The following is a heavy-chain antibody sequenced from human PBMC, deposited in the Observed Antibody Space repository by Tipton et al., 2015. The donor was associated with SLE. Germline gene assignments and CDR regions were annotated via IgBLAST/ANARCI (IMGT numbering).Heavy chain of an antibody. D-gene: IGHD3-3*01. CDR3: AREAPGSGYYERYGMDV. J-gene: IGHJ6*02. V-gene: IGHV3-48*01. Sequence: SLRLSCAASGFTFSSYSMNWVRQAPGKGLEWVSYISSSSSTIYYADSVKGRFTISRDNAKNSLYLQMNSLRAEDTAVYYCAREAPGSGYYERYGMDVWGQGTTVTVSS. CDR2: ISSSSSTI. CDR1: GFTFSSYS.